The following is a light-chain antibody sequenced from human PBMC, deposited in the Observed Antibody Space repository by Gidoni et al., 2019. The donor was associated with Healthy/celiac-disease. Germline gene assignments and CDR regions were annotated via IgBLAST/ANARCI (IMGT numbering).Light chain of an antibody. Sequence: EVVLTQSTATLSLSPGERATLSCRASQSVSSYLAWYQQTPGQAPRLLIYDASNRATGIPARFSGSGSGTDFTLTISSLEPEDFAVYYCQQRSNWPMYTFGQGTKLEIK. V-gene: IGKV3-11*01. CDR3: QQRSNWPMYT. J-gene: IGKJ2*01. CDR1: QSVSSY. CDR2: DAS.